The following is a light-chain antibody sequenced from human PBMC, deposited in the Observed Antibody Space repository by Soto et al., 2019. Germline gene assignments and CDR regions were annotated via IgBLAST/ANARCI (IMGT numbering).Light chain of an antibody. CDR1: QTVSITY. V-gene: IGKV3-20*01. Sequence: PGERTTLSCRASQTVSITYLTCYQQKPGQAPRFVIYGASSGATGVPDRFSGSGSGTDFTLTISRLEPEDSAVYYCQQFDDSVTFGQGTRLEIK. J-gene: IGKJ5*01. CDR2: GAS. CDR3: QQFDDSVT.